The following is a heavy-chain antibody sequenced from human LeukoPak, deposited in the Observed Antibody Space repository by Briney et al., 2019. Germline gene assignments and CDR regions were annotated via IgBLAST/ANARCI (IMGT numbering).Heavy chain of an antibody. CDR1: GFTFSSYG. Sequence: GGSLRLSCAASGFTFSSYGMHWVRQAPGKGLEWVAATSSSDPGTYHADSVRGRSTISRDNSKNTLYLQMNRLRVEDAAVYYCAKGSGWLLPQYFDFWGQGTLVTVSS. CDR3: AKGSGWLLPQYFDF. J-gene: IGHJ4*02. D-gene: IGHD2-21*01. CDR2: TSSSDPGT. V-gene: IGHV3-23*01.